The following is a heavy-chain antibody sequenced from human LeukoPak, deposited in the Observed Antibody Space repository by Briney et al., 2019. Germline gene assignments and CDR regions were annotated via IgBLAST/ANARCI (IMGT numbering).Heavy chain of an antibody. V-gene: IGHV1-8*01. CDR3: ARGQVYCSSTSFFNWFDP. D-gene: IGHD2-2*01. Sequence: ASVKVSCTASGYTFTSYDINWVRQATGQGLEWMGWMNPNSGNTGYAQKFQGRVTITRNTSISTAYMELGSLRSEDTAVYYCARGQVYCSSTSFFNWFDPWGQGTLVTVSS. J-gene: IGHJ5*02. CDR2: MNPNSGNT. CDR1: GYTFTSYD.